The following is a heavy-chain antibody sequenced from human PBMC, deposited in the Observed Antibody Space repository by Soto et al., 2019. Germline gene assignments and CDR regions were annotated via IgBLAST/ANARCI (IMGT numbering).Heavy chain of an antibody. V-gene: IGHV4-30-2*01. CDR1: GGSISSGGYS. CDR2: IYHSGSA. CDR3: ARAVLRSGVDY. Sequence: LSLTCAVSGGSISSGGYSWNWIRQPPGKGLEWIGYIYHSGSAYYNPSLKSRVTISVDRSKSQFSLKLSSVTAADTAVYYCARAVLRSGVDYWGQGTLVTVSS. J-gene: IGHJ4*02. D-gene: IGHD5-12*01.